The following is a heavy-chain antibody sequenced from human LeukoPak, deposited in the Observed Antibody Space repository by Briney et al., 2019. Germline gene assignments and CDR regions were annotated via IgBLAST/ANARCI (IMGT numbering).Heavy chain of an antibody. D-gene: IGHD2-2*01. Sequence: GGSLRLSCAASGFTFRSYSMNWVRQAPGKGLEWVSAISGDSRYIYYADSVRGRFTISRDNAENSLYPQMNSLRVEDTAVYYCARAPTVLVGYCSSSSCQADYWGQGTLVTVSS. CDR1: GFTFRSYS. CDR3: ARAPTVLVGYCSSSSCQADY. CDR2: ISGDSRYI. J-gene: IGHJ4*02. V-gene: IGHV3-21*01.